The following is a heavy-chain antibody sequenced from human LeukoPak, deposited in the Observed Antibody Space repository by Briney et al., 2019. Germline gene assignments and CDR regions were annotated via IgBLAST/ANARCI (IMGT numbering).Heavy chain of an antibody. J-gene: IGHJ6*03. V-gene: IGHV4-38-2*02. D-gene: IGHD1/OR15-1a*01. CDR1: GYSISSGYY. Sequence: NPSETLSLTCTVSGYSISSGYYWSWIRQPPGKGLEWIGEINHSGSTNYNPSLKSRVTISVDTSKNQFSLKLSSVTAADTAVYYCARSPRNKRTYYMDVWGKGTTVTISS. CDR2: INHSGST. CDR3: ARSPRNKRTYYMDV.